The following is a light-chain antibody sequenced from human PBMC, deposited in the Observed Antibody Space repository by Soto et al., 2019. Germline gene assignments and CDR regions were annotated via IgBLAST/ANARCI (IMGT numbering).Light chain of an antibody. V-gene: IGKV3-11*01. CDR2: DGS. CDR1: QNLHSF. J-gene: IGKJ5*01. Sequence: EIVLTQSPATLSVSPGERVTLSCRASQNLHSFLNWYQQRPGQAPRPLIYDGSKRAAGVPDRISGDGSGTDYTLTISSLEPEDFAVYYCQQRTRWPMTSGQGTRLEIK. CDR3: QQRTRWPMT.